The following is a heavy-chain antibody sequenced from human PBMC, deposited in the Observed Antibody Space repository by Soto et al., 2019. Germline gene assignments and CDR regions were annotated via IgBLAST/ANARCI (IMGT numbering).Heavy chain of an antibody. CDR1: GFTFSSYG. Sequence: QVQLVESGGGVVQPGRSLRLSCAASGFTFSSYGMHWVRQAPGKGLEWVAVISYDGSNKYYADSVKGRFTISRDNXKNTLYLQMNSLRAEDTAVYYCAKDTATVVTPLDYWGQGTLVTVSS. V-gene: IGHV3-30*18. CDR2: ISYDGSNK. J-gene: IGHJ4*02. CDR3: AKDTATVVTPLDY. D-gene: IGHD5-18*01.